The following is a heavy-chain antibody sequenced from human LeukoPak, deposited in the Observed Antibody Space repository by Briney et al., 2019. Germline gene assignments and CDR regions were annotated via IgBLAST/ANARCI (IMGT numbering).Heavy chain of an antibody. CDR3: ARDLQVTMVRGVGDY. V-gene: IGHV3-7*01. D-gene: IGHD3-10*01. CDR2: IKLDGSEK. CDR1: GFTFSSYW. Sequence: GGSLRLSCVASGFTFSSYWMSWVRQAPGKGLEWVANIKLDGSEKNYVDSVKGRFTISRDNAKNSLYLQMNSLRAEDTAVYYCARDLQVTMVRGVGDYWGQGTLVTVSS. J-gene: IGHJ4*02.